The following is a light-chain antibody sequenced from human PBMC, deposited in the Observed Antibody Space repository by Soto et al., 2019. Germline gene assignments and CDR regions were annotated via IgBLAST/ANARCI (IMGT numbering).Light chain of an antibody. J-gene: IGKJ1*01. V-gene: IGKV1-39*01. CDR3: QQSSRSPWM. CDR2: AAS. Sequence: DIEMTQSPASLSASVGDRVTITCRASQSITRSLNWYQQKPGKAPKLLIYAASILQSGVPSRFGGSGSGTDFTLTISSLQPEDIATYYCQQSSRSPWMFVQGTKVEIK. CDR1: QSITRS.